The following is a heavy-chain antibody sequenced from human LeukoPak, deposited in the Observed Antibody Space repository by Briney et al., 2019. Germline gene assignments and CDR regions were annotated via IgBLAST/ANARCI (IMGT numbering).Heavy chain of an antibody. D-gene: IGHD6-19*01. CDR3: ARGEWLFNY. J-gene: IGHJ4*02. Sequence: ASVKVSCKASGYTFTSYYIHWVRQAPGQGLEWMGIIDPSGGSTTYAQEFQGRVTMTRDTSTSTVYMELSSLRSEDTAVHFCARGEWLFNYWGQGTLVTVSS. CDR2: IDPSGGST. CDR1: GYTFTSYY. V-gene: IGHV1-46*01.